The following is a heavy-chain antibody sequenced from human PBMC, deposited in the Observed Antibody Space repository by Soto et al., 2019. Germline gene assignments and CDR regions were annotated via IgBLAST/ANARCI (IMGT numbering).Heavy chain of an antibody. V-gene: IGHV1-2*04. CDR1: GYTFTGYY. D-gene: IGHD6-13*01. Sequence: QVQLVQSGAEVKKPGASVKVSCKASGYTFTGYYMHWVRQAPGQGLEWMGWINPNSGGTNYAQKFQGWVTMTRETSISTAYMELGRLRSDDTAVYYCARDKGSSWGLGFDPWGQGTLVTVSS. J-gene: IGHJ5*02. CDR3: ARDKGSSWGLGFDP. CDR2: INPNSGGT.